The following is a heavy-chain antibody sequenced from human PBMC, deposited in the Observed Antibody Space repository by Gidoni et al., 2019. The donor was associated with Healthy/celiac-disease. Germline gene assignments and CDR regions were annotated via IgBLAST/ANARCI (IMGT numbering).Heavy chain of an antibody. V-gene: IGHV1-69*01. Sequence: QVQRVQSGAEVKKPGSSVQLSCKASGGTFSSYAISWVRRAPGQGLEWMGGIITNFGTGNYAKKFQGRVTITADESTSTAYMELSSLRYEDTAMYYCARAYSYGDGSVYDYGMDVWGQGTTVTVSS. CDR1: GGTFSSYA. J-gene: IGHJ6*02. CDR2: IITNFGTG. CDR3: ARAYSYGDGSVYDYGMDV. D-gene: IGHD5-18*01.